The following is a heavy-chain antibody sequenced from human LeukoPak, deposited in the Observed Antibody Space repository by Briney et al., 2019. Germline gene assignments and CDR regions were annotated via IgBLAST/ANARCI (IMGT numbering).Heavy chain of an antibody. J-gene: IGHJ6*02. Sequence: AEALKSSCKGSGYSSTSYWIGWVRQMPRKGLEWMGIIYPGDSDTRYNPSFQGQVTITAAKSTSTAYLQWSSLKASDTAMYYCSSTVRVRGGGDCMDVWGQGTTVTVSS. D-gene: IGHD3-10*01. V-gene: IGHV5-51*01. CDR3: SSTVRVRGGGDCMDV. CDR2: IYPGDSDT. CDR1: GYSSTSYW.